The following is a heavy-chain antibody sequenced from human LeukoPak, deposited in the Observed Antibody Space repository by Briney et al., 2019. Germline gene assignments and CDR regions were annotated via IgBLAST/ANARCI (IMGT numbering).Heavy chain of an antibody. Sequence: SETLSLTCAVYGASFSGYYWSWIRQPPGKGLEWIGEINHSGSTNYNPSLKSRVTISVDTSKNQFSLKLSSVTAADTAVYYCARGSPTEGGYHDYWGQGTLVTVSS. V-gene: IGHV4-34*01. J-gene: IGHJ4*02. CDR3: ARGSPTEGGYHDY. CDR1: GASFSGYY. D-gene: IGHD3-22*01. CDR2: INHSGST.